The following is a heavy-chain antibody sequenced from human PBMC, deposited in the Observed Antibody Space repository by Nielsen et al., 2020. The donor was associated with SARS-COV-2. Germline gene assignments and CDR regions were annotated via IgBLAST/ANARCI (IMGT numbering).Heavy chain of an antibody. J-gene: IGHJ4*02. CDR3: ARRGLDF. CDR2: IFPGDSGT. CDR1: GYSFTNYY. V-gene: IGHV5-51*01. Sequence: GESLKISCHGSGYSFTNYYIAWVRQMPGKGLEWMGLIFPGDSGTRYSPSFEGLVTMSVDRSRNTAYLQWNSLEASDTAMYYCARRGLDFWGQGTLVTVSS.